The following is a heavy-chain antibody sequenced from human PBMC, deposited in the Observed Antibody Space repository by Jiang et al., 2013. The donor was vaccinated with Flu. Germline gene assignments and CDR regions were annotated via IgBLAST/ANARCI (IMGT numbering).Heavy chain of an antibody. CDR1: GGSFSGYY. J-gene: IGHJ4*02. D-gene: IGHD1-14*01. Sequence: LLKPSETLSLTCAVYGGSFSGYYWSWIRQPPGKGLEWIGEINHSGSTNYNPSLKSRVTISVDTSKNQFSLKLSSVTAADTAVYYCARGDFFHGTTGGYWGQGTLVTVSS. CDR3: ARGDFFHGTTGGY. CDR2: INHSGST. V-gene: IGHV4-34*01.